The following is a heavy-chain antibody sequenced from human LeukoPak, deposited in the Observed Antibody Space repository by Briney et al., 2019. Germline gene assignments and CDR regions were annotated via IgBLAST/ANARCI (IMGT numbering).Heavy chain of an antibody. CDR2: IYYSGST. Sequence: SETLSLTCTVSGGSISSYYWSWIRQPPGKGLEWIGYIYYSGSTNYNPPLKSRVTISVDTSKNQFSLKLSSVTAADTAVYYCARDHEDIVATIWGEGLNIWGQGTVVTVSS. CDR3: ARDHEDIVATIWGEGLNI. V-gene: IGHV4-59*01. J-gene: IGHJ3*02. CDR1: GGSISSYY. D-gene: IGHD5-12*01.